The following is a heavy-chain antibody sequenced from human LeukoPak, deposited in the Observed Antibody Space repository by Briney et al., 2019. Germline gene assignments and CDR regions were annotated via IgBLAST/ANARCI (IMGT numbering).Heavy chain of an antibody. J-gene: IGHJ2*01. Sequence: GGSLRLSCAASGFTFSSYAMSWVRQAPGKGLEWVSAISGSGGSTFYADSVKGRFTISRDNSKNTLYLQMNSLRAEDTAVYYCARYTPFYSSPAASPGSYWYFDLWGRGTLVTVSS. V-gene: IGHV3-23*01. D-gene: IGHD6-13*01. CDR2: ISGSGGST. CDR1: GFTFSSYA. CDR3: ARYTPFYSSPAASPGSYWYFDL.